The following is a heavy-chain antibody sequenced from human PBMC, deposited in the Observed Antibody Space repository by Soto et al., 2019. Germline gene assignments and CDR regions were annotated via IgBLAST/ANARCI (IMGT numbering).Heavy chain of an antibody. CDR3: ARAPIAGAFDI. Sequence: QVQLVQSGAEVKKTGASVKVSCKASGYTFIGYYIHWVRQAPGQGLEWMGGIIPIFGTANYAQKFQGRVTITADESTSTAYMELSSLRSEDTAVYYCARAPIAGAFDIWGQGTMVTVSS. CDR2: IIPIFGTA. V-gene: IGHV1-69*01. CDR1: GYTFIGYY. J-gene: IGHJ3*02. D-gene: IGHD3-16*02.